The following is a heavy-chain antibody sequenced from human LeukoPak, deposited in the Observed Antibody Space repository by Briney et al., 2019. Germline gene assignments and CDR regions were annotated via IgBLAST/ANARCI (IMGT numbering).Heavy chain of an antibody. Sequence: SETLSLTCAVYGGSFSGYYWSWIRPPPGRGMEWIGEINHSGSTNYNPSLKSRVTISVDTSKNQFSLKLSSVTAADTAVYYCAICFFGGYSYGYAFDYWGQGTLVTVSS. CDR1: GGSFSGYY. V-gene: IGHV4-34*01. CDR2: INHSGST. CDR3: AICFFGGYSYGYAFDY. J-gene: IGHJ4*02. D-gene: IGHD5-18*01.